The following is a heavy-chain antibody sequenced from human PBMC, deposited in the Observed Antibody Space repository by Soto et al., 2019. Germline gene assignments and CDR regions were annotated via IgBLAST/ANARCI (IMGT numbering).Heavy chain of an antibody. CDR2: IYYSGST. D-gene: IGHD3-22*01. CDR3: ARDNDSSGYNYFDY. J-gene: IGHJ4*02. V-gene: IGHV4-59*01. Sequence: SETLSLTCTGSGVSISSYYWSWIRQPPGKGLEWVGYIYYSGSTNYNPSLKSRVTITVDTSKNQFSLKLSSVTAADTAVYYCARDNDSSGYNYFDYWGQGTLVTVSS. CDR1: GVSISSYY.